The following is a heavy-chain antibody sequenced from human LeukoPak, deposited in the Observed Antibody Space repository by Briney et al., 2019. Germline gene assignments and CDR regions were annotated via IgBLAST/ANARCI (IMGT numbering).Heavy chain of an antibody. J-gene: IGHJ5*02. CDR2: ISGSGGST. CDR1: GFTFSSYG. CDR3: ARDQPENNWNSRTYYYGSGSTAGNWFDP. D-gene: IGHD3-10*01. V-gene: IGHV3-23*01. Sequence: SGGSLRLSCAASGFTFSSYGISWVRQAPGKGLEWVSAISGSGGSTYYADSVKGRFTISRDNSKNTLYLQMNSLRAEDTAVYYCARDQPENNWNSRTYYYGSGSTAGNWFDPWGQGTLVTVSS.